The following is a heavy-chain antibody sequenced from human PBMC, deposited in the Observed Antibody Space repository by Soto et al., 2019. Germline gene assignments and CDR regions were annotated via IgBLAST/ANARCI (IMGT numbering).Heavy chain of an antibody. V-gene: IGHV4-34*01. J-gene: IGHJ4*02. Sequence: QVQLQQWGAGLLKPSETLSLTCAVYGGSFSGYYWTWIRQPPGTGLEWIGEINHSGSTNYNPYLKSRVTISVDTSKNQFSLKLTSVIAADTAVYYCARDKITCLFDYWGQGTLVTVSS. CDR2: INHSGST. D-gene: IGHD3-10*01. CDR1: GGSFSGYY. CDR3: ARDKITCLFDY.